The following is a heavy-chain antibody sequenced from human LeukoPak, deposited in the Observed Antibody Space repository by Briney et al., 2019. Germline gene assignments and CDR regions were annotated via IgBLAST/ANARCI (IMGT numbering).Heavy chain of an antibody. CDR3: ARGIAAAGFFQH. V-gene: IGHV4-34*01. D-gene: IGHD6-13*01. CDR2: INHSGST. CDR1: GGSIGFYY. J-gene: IGHJ1*01. Sequence: SETLSLTCTVSGGSIGFYYWSWIRQPPGKGLEWIGEINHSGSTNYNPSLKSRVTISVDASKNQFSLKLSSVTAADTAVYYCARGIAAAGFFQHWGQGTLVTVSS.